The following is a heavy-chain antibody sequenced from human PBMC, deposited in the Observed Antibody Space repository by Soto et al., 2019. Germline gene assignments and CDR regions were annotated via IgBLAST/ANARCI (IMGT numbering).Heavy chain of an antibody. V-gene: IGHV3-21*01. D-gene: IGHD5-18*01. J-gene: IGHJ4*02. CDR3: ARGGAAMALFDY. CDR2: ISSSSSYI. CDR1: GVTFSSYS. Sequence: TGGSLRLSCAASGVTFSSYSMNWVRQAPGKGLEWVSSISSSSSYIYYADSVKGRFTISRDNAKNSLYLQMNSLRAEDTAVYYCARGGAAMALFDYWGQGTLVTVSS.